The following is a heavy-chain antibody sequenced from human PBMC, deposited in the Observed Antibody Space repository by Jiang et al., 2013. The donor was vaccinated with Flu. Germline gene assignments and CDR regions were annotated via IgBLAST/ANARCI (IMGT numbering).Heavy chain of an antibody. CDR2: VIPSVGVP. D-gene: IGHD2/OR15-2a*01. Sequence: KKPGSSVSVLLRVFWRQLRQLCHQLGATGPWTGLEWMGGVIPSVGVPNLAPKFRGRVTMTAERSTSTVYMTLSRLRSEDTATYYCAAGGIVHDFSWFNRWGQGTLVTVSS. CDR3: AAGGIVHDFSWFNR. J-gene: IGHJ4*02. CDR1: RQLRQLC. V-gene: IGHV1-69*10.